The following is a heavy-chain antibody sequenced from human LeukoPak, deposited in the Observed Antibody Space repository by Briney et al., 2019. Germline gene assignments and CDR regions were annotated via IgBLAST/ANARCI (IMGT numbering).Heavy chain of an antibody. CDR2: ISSSGTT. CDR3: ARLVRETTVTYYFYYYMDV. D-gene: IGHD4-17*01. Sequence: SETLSLTCTVSGGSISSIIYSWGWIRQPPGKGLEWIGTISSSGTTYYSPSLKSRVTLSVDPSKNHFSLNLSSVTATDSAVYYCARLVRETTVTYYFYYYMDVWGKGTTVTASS. V-gene: IGHV4-39*02. J-gene: IGHJ6*03. CDR1: GGSISSIIYS.